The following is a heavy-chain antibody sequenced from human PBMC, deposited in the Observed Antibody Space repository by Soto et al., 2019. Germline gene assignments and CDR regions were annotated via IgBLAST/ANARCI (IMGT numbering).Heavy chain of an antibody. CDR2: IYHSGST. D-gene: IGHD1-1*01. CDR1: GDTISSYY. CDR3: ARYLFNNPGLVRNRGFDP. J-gene: IGHJ5*02. V-gene: IGHV4-59*12. Sequence: PSETLSLTCTVSGDTISSYYWSWIRQPPRKRQEWIGEIYHSGSTNYTPSLKGRVTLSVDTSKNQFSLKLSSVTAADTAVYYCARYLFNNPGLVRNRGFDPWGQGALVTVCS.